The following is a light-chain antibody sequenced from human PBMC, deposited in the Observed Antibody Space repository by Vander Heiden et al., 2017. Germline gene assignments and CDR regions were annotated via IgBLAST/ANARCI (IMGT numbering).Light chain of an antibody. CDR1: SSNIGSRT. Sequence: QSVLTQPPSASGTPGQRVTISCSGSSSNIGSRTVNWYQHLPGTAPKLLIYSNNQRPSGVPDRISASKSGTSASLAGSGLQSEDEADYYCSAWDNSLNAWVFGGGTKLTVL. V-gene: IGLV1-44*01. CDR2: SNN. J-gene: IGLJ3*02. CDR3: SAWDNSLNAWV.